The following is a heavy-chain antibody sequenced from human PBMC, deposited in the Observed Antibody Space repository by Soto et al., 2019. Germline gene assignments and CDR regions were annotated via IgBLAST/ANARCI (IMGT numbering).Heavy chain of an antibody. CDR1: GFTFSSYW. CDR2: IKQDGSEI. CDR3: AKSLSAIPGDS. V-gene: IGHV3-7*05. Sequence: GGSLRLSCAASGFTFSSYWMSWVRQGPGKGPERVANIKQDGSEIYYVDSVKGRFTISRDNAKSSLYLQMTSLRAEDTAVYHCAKSLSAIPGDSWGQGTLVTVSS. J-gene: IGHJ4*02. D-gene: IGHD2-2*01.